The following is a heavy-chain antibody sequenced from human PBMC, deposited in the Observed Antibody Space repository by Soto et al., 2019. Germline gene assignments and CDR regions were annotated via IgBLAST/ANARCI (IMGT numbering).Heavy chain of an antibody. CDR2: MYYSGST. Sequence: QVQLQESGPGLVKPSETLSLTCTVSGGSISSYYWSWIRQPPGKGLEWIGNMYYSGSTNYNPSLKRRVTMSVDTSKNQFALDVSSVTAADTAVYYCTSATGEATDAFDIWGQGTMVTVSS. D-gene: IGHD7-27*01. CDR3: TSATGEATDAFDI. J-gene: IGHJ3*02. CDR1: GGSISSYY. V-gene: IGHV4-59*01.